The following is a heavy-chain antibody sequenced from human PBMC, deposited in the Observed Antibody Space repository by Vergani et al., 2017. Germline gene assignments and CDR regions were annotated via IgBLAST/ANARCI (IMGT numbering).Heavy chain of an antibody. Sequence: QLQLQQSGPGLVKPSETLSLTCTVSGYSISTSNYYWGWIRQPPGKGLEWIGNIFYTGSTYYNPSLKSRVTISVDTSKDHFSLQLSSVTATDTAVYFCARVPNIVGENWFDSGGQGTLVTVSS. CDR3: ARVPNIVGENWFDS. V-gene: IGHV4-39*02. J-gene: IGHJ5*01. CDR2: IFYTGST. D-gene: IGHD2/OR15-2a*01. CDR1: GYSISTSNYY.